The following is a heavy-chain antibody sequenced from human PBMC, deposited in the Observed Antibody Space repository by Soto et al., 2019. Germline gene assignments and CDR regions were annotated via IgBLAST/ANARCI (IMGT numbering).Heavy chain of an antibody. J-gene: IGHJ3*02. D-gene: IGHD6-13*01. CDR2: INPLGSA. V-gene: IGHV4-34*01. CDR1: GGSFSGYC. Sequence: SAPLSLTSAVYGGSFSGYCCSVVREPTGKGLEWSGEINPLGSANYNPSLKSRVTVSVDTSKNQFSLQLSCVPAADTAVYYGARGTDRSSWFDALDIRGEGPMVTGSS. CDR3: ARGTDRSSWFDALDI.